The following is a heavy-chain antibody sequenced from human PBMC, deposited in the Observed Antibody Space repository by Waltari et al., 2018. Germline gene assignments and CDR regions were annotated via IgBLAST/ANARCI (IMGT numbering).Heavy chain of an antibody. Sequence: QVQLQESGPGLVKPSETLSLTGAVSGYSISSGDYWGWIRQPPGKGLEWIGSIYHSGSTYYNPSLKSRVTISVDTSKNHFSLWLTSVTAADTAVYYCARNMTTLTTGAFDVWGQGTMVTVSS. J-gene: IGHJ3*01. V-gene: IGHV4-38-2*01. CDR1: GYSISSGDY. CDR2: IYHSGST. D-gene: IGHD4-17*01. CDR3: ARNMTTLTTGAFDV.